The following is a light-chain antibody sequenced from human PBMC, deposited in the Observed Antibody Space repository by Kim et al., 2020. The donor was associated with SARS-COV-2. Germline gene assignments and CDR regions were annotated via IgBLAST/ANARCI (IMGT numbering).Light chain of an antibody. CDR2: WAS. J-gene: IGKJ1*01. Sequence: DIVMTQSPDSLAVSLGERATINCKSSQSVLYSSNNNNYLAWYQQKPGQPPKLLIYWASTRESGVPNRFSGSGSGTDFTLTISTLQAEDVAVYYCQQYYTAPWTFGQWTKVDIK. V-gene: IGKV4-1*01. CDR1: QSVLYSSNNNNY. CDR3: QQYYTAPWT.